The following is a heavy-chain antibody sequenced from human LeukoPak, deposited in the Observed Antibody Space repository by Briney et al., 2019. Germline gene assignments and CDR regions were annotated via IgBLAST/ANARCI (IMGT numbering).Heavy chain of an antibody. J-gene: IGHJ4*02. V-gene: IGHV3-7*01. D-gene: IGHD1-7*01. CDR3: AKLLGDGTTFDY. Sequence: GESLRLSCAASGFTFSRSWVTWVRQAPGKGLGWVASINQGGTVKHYMDSVKGRFTISRDNSDNSLFLQMNSLRAEDTAVYYCAKLLGDGTTFDYWGQGAMVTVSS. CDR2: INQGGTVK. CDR1: GFTFSRSW.